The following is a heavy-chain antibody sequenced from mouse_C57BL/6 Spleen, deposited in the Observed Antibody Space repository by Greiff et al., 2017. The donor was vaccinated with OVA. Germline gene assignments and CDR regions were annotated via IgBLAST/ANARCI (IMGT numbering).Heavy chain of an antibody. Sequence: VQLQQSGPGLVQPSQSLSITCTVSGFSLTSYGVHWVRQSPGKGLEWLGVIWSGGSTAYNAAFISRLSISKDNSKSQVFFKMNSLQADDTAIYYCARIYDGYLAWFAYWGQGTLVTVSA. CDR3: ARIYDGYLAWFAY. J-gene: IGHJ3*01. CDR2: IWSGGST. CDR1: GFSLTSYG. D-gene: IGHD2-3*01. V-gene: IGHV2-2*01.